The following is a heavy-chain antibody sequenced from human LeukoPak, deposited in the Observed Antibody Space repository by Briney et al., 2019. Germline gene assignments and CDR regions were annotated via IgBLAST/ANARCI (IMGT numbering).Heavy chain of an antibody. J-gene: IGHJ4*02. CDR1: GFTFSSYA. CDR3: ARGGYYYDSSPLDY. CDR2: IKQDGSEK. Sequence: PGGSLRLSCAASGFTFSSYAMSWVRQAPGKGLEWVANIKQDGSEKYYVDSVKGRFTISRDNAKNSLYLQMNSLRAEDTAVYYCARGGYYYDSSPLDYWGQGTLVTVSS. V-gene: IGHV3-7*01. D-gene: IGHD3-22*01.